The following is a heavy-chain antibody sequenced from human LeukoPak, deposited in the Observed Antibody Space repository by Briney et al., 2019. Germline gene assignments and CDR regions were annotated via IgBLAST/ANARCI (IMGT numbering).Heavy chain of an antibody. J-gene: IGHJ4*02. CDR3: ARAHPPGFDY. Sequence: PSVTVSLTCTVSGGSISSSNYYWRWIRQPPGKGVEWIASIYYSGSAYYNPCLKSRVTISVDTSKNQFSLKLNSVTAADAAVYYCARAHPPGFDYWGQGTLVTVSS. CDR1: GGSISSSNYY. V-gene: IGHV4-39*07. CDR2: IYYSGSA.